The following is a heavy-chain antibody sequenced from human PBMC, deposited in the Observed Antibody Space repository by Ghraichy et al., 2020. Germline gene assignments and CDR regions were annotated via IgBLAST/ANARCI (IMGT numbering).Heavy chain of an antibody. CDR2: IKQDGSEK. CDR3: ARERSGHRGYDNGMDV. D-gene: IGHD5-12*01. J-gene: IGHJ6*02. V-gene: IGHV3-7*01. CDR1: GFTSSSYW. Sequence: SCAASGFTSSSYWMSWVRQAPGRGLEWVANIKQDGSEKYYVGSVKGRFTISRDNAKNSLYLQMNSLRAEDTAVYYCARERSGHRGYDNGMDVWGQGTTVTVSS.